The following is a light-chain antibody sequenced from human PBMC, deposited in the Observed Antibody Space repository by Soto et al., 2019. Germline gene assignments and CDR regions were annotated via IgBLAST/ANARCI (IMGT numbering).Light chain of an antibody. V-gene: IGKV3-20*01. CDR2: GAS. CDR1: QSVSSSY. CDR3: QQYGSSPLGT. J-gene: IGKJ2*02. Sequence: EIVLTQSPGTLSLSPGERATLSCRASQSVSSSYLAWYQQKPGQAPRLLIYGASSSATGIPDRFSGSGSGTDFTLTISRLEPEDFAVYYCQQYGSSPLGTFGQGTKLEIK.